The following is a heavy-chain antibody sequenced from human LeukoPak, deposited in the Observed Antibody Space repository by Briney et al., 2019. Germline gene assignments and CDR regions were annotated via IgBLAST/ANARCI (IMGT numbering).Heavy chain of an antibody. CDR3: AKARKMTNWPFYFDN. J-gene: IGHJ4*02. CDR2: ISGSSGNT. D-gene: IGHD7-27*01. CDR1: GCTFSAHG. V-gene: IGHV3-23*01. Sequence: GGSLRLSCAASGCTFSAHGMSWVRPVPGEGLEGVVGISGSSGNTYNADSVKGRFTISRDNSKNTLYLEINGLRVEDTAVYYCAKARKMTNWPFYFDNWGKGTLVIVSS.